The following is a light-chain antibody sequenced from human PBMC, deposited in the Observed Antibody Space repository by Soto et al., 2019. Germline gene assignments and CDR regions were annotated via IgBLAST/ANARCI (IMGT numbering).Light chain of an antibody. CDR3: NSYTNTNTLPV. CDR1: SGAFGGFNY. CDR2: GVT. Sequence: QSVLTQPGSVSGSPGQSITISCTGASGAFGGFNYVSWYQQHPGKAPQLLIYGVTNRPSGVSSRFSGPKSGNTASLTISGLQADDEAEYYCNSYTNTNTLPVFGTGTKVTVL. V-gene: IGLV2-14*03. J-gene: IGLJ1*01.